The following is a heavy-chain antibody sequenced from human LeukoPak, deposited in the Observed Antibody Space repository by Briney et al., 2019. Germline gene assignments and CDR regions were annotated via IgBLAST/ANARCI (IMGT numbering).Heavy chain of an antibody. CDR2: IIPILGIA. Sequence: SVKVSCKASGGTFISYAISWVRQAPGQGLEWMGRIIPILGIANYAQELQGRVTMTRDTSISTAYMELSSLTSEDTALYFCARFSPDENHGDYAFDYWGQGTPVTVSS. J-gene: IGHJ4*02. CDR1: GGTFISYA. V-gene: IGHV1-69*04. D-gene: IGHD4-17*01. CDR3: ARFSPDENHGDYAFDY.